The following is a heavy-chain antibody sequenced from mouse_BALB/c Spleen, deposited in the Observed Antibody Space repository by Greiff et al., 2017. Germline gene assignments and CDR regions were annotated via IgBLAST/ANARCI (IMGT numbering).Heavy chain of an antibody. V-gene: IGHV1-84*02. CDR1: GYTFTDYF. J-gene: IGHJ1*01. Sequence: VQLQQSGPELVKPGASVKLSCKASGYTFTDYFITWVQQKPGQGLEWIGWIYPGSGNTKYHEEFKGKATLTVDTTSSTAYMQLSSLTSEDTAVYFCARGGNYNRYFDVWGEGTTVTVSS. CDR2: IYPGSGNT. CDR3: ARGGNYNRYFDV. D-gene: IGHD2-1*01.